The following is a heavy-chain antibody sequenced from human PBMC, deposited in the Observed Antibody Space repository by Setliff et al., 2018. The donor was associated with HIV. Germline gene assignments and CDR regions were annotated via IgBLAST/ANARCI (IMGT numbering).Heavy chain of an antibody. Sequence: LSLTCTVSGGSISSGSYYWSWIRQPAGKGLEWIGRIYTSGSTNYNPSLKSRVTISVDTSKNQFSLKLSSVTAADTAVYYCARSGGPNYNFWSGLGRDWFDPWGQGTLVTSPQ. V-gene: IGHV4-61*02. D-gene: IGHD3-3*01. CDR2: IYTSGST. CDR3: ARSGGPNYNFWSGLGRDWFDP. CDR1: GGSISSGSYY. J-gene: IGHJ5*02.